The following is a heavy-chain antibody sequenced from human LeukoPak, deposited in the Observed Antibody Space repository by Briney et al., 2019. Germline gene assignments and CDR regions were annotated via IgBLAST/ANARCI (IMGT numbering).Heavy chain of an antibody. D-gene: IGHD6-19*01. CDR1: GFTVSSNY. Sequence: GGSLRLSCAASGFTVSSNYMSWVRQAPGKGLEWVSVIYSGGSTYYADSVKGRFTISRDNSKNTLYLQINSLRAEDTAVYYCASPYSSGWYSFDYWGQGTLVTVSS. V-gene: IGHV3-66*01. CDR2: IYSGGST. J-gene: IGHJ4*02. CDR3: ASPYSSGWYSFDY.